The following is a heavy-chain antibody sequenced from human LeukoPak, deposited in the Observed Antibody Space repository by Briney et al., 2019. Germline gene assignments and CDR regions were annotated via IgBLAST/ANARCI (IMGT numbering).Heavy chain of an antibody. D-gene: IGHD3-3*01. Sequence: GGSLRLSCADSGFIFSDYWMSWVRQAPGKGLEWVATIKNDGSKKFYVDSVKGRFTVSRDNAKNSLYVQMNSLRVEDTAVYYCASLYYEMVDFWGQGTLVTVSS. CDR3: ASLYYEMVDF. V-gene: IGHV3-7*01. CDR1: GFIFSDYW. J-gene: IGHJ4*02. CDR2: IKNDGSKK.